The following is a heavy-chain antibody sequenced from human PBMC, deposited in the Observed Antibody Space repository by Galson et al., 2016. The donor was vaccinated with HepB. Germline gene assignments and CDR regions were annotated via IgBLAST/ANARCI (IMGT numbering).Heavy chain of an antibody. CDR1: GFFFRSHW. D-gene: IGHD1-26*01. CDR3: ARVSALWWERYWYFDL. CDR2: INTDGSST. J-gene: IGHJ2*01. V-gene: IGHV3-74*01. Sequence: SLRLSCAASGFFFRSHWMHWVRQAPGKGLVWVSRINTDGSSTTYADSVKGRFSISRDNAKNTLYLQMNSLRADDTAVYYSARVSALWWERYWYFDLWGRGTLVTVSS.